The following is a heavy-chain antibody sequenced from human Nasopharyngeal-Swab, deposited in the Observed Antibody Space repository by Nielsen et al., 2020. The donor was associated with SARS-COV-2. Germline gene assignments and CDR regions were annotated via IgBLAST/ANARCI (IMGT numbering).Heavy chain of an antibody. J-gene: IGHJ6*02. CDR3: ARGDYSSSWDRSYYGMDV. Sequence: WVRQAPGQRLEWMGWTNAGNGNTKYSQKFQGRVTITRDTSASTAYMELSSLRSEDTAVYYCARGDYSSSWDRSYYGMDVWGQGTTVTVSS. V-gene: IGHV1-3*01. CDR2: TNAGNGNT. D-gene: IGHD6-13*01.